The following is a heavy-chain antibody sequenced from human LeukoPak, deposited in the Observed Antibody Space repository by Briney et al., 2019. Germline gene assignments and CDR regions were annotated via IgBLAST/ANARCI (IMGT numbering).Heavy chain of an antibody. J-gene: IGHJ6*02. CDR2: TYPGDSDT. Sequence: GESLKISCKGSGYSFTSYWIGWVRQMPGKGLEWMGITYPGDSDTRYSPSFQGQVTISADKSISTAYLQWSSLKASDTAMYYCARVRFDILTGYYHYYYYYGMDVWGQGTTVTVSS. V-gene: IGHV5-51*01. D-gene: IGHD3-9*01. CDR1: GYSFTSYW. CDR3: ARVRFDILTGYYHYYYYYGMDV.